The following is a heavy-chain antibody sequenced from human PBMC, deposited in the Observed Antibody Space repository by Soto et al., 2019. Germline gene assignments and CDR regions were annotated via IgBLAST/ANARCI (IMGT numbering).Heavy chain of an antibody. J-gene: IGHJ6*02. CDR2: IYYSGST. V-gene: IGHV4-39*07. D-gene: IGHD5-12*01. CDR3: ARRRGFPYYYGMDV. Sequence: SETLSLTCAVSGGSITSSSYSWGWIRQPPGKGLEWIGHIYYSGSTYYNSSLKSRVTISVDRSKNQFSLKLSSVTAADTAVYYCARRRGFPYYYGMDVWGQGTTVTVSS. CDR1: GGSITSSSYS.